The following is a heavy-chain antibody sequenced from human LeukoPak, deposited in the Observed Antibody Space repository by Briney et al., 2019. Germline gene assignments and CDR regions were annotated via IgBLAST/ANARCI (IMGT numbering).Heavy chain of an antibody. J-gene: IGHJ5*02. D-gene: IGHD2-2*01. V-gene: IGHV4-4*07. CDR2: VYSGGST. Sequence: SETLSLTCTVSGGSISGYYWSWIRHPAGKGLEWIGRVYSGGSTNYNPSFESRVTMSVDTSKNQISLRLSSVTAADTAVYYCARGSPSTSAVPASWGQGTLVTVSS. CDR1: GGSISGYY. CDR3: ARGSPSTSAVPAS.